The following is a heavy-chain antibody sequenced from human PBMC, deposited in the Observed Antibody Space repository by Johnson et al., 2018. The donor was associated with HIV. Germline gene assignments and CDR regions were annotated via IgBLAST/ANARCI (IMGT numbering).Heavy chain of an antibody. D-gene: IGHD3-22*01. Sequence: QVQLVESGGGVVQPGRSLRLSCAASGFTFSSYGMAWVRQAPGKGLEWVALLSSDGSNKYYADSVRGRFTISRDNSKDTLYLQMDGLRPEDTAVYYCARVRGLIAFDIWGQGTMVTVSS. J-gene: IGHJ3*02. CDR3: ARVRGLIAFDI. CDR2: LSSDGSNK. V-gene: IGHV3-30*03. CDR1: GFTFSSYG.